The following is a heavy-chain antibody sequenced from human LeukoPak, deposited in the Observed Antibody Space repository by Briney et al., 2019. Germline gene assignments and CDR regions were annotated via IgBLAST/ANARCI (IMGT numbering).Heavy chain of an antibody. CDR3: ARGMTTGPDP. V-gene: IGHV4-39*01. D-gene: IGHD4-17*01. J-gene: IGHJ5*02. Sequence: SETLSLTCTVSGGSISSSSYSWGWIRQPPGKGLEWIGSIYYSGSTFYNPSLKSRATISVDTSKNQFFLKPSSVTAADTAVYYCARGMTTGPDPWGQGSLVTVSS. CDR2: IYYSGST. CDR1: GGSISSSSYS.